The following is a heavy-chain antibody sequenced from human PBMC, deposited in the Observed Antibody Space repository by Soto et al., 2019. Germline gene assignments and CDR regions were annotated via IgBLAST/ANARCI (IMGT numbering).Heavy chain of an antibody. J-gene: IGHJ5*02. V-gene: IGHV4-30-2*01. Sequence: TLSLTCAVSGGSISSGGYSWSWIRQPPGKGLEWIGYIYHSGSTYYDPSLKSRVTISVDRSKNQFSLKLSSVTAADTAVYYRARASGAPKVPESTTWFDPWGQGTLVTVSS. CDR2: IYHSGST. CDR1: GGSISSGGYS. CDR3: ARASGAPKVPESTTWFDP. D-gene: IGHD4-17*01.